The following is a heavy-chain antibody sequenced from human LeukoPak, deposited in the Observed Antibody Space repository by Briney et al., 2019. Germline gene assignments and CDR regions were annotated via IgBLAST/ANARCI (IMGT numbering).Heavy chain of an antibody. D-gene: IGHD5-24*01. Sequence: GASVKVSCKASGYSFTTYGISWVRQAPGQGLEWMGWISCYSGNTNYAQNLQGRVTMTTDTSTSTVYMEVRSLRSDDTAVYYCARGRDGYNYIPLYFDYWGKGTTVTVSS. CDR2: ISCYSGNT. J-gene: IGHJ4*03. V-gene: IGHV1-18*01. CDR3: ARGRDGYNYIPLYFDY. CDR1: GYSFTTYG.